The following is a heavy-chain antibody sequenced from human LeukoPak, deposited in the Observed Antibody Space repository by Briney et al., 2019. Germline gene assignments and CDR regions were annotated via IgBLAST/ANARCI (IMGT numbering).Heavy chain of an antibody. D-gene: IGHD3-22*01. CDR3: ASLKNYYDSSGYLVTDAFDI. V-gene: IGHV1-2*02. Sequence: ASVNVSCKASGYTFTGYYMHWVRQAPGQGLEWMGWINPNSGGTNYAQKFQGRVTMTRDTSISTAYMELSRLRSDDTAVYYCASLKNYYDSSGYLVTDAFDIWGQGTMVTVSS. J-gene: IGHJ3*02. CDR2: INPNSGGT. CDR1: GYTFTGYY.